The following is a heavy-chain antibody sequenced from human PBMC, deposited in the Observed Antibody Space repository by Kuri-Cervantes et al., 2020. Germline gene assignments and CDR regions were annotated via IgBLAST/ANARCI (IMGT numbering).Heavy chain of an antibody. D-gene: IGHD2-21*02. CDR3: ARARGDYYFDY. J-gene: IGHJ4*02. CDR1: GGSISSYY. V-gene: IGHV4-59*01. CDR2: IYYNGST. Sequence: SETLSLTCTVSGGSISSYYWSWIRQPPGKGLEWIGYIYYNGSTNYNPSLKSRVTISVDTSKNQFSLKLSSVTAADTAVYYCARARGDYYFDYWGQGTLVTVSS.